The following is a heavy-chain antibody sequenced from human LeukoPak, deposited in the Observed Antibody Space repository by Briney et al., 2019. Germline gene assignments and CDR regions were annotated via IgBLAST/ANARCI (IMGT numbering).Heavy chain of an antibody. CDR1: GFTFSSYS. Sequence: GGSLRLSCAASGFTFSSYSMNWVRQAPGKGLEWVSSISSSSSYIYYADSVKGRFTISRDNAKNSLYLQMNSLRAEDTAVYYCAKFPPLVATIQDYYYYGMDVWGQGTTVTGSS. CDR3: AKFPPLVATIQDYYYYGMDV. V-gene: IGHV3-21*01. D-gene: IGHD5-12*01. J-gene: IGHJ6*02. CDR2: ISSSSSYI.